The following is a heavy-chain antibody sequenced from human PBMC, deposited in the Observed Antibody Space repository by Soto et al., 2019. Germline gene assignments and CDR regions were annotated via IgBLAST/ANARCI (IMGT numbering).Heavy chain of an antibody. Sequence: PSETMSLTCTVSGASMSTYYWSWIRQPPGKGLEWIGYISYSGSTNYNPSLKSRVTISFDASKNEISLQVRSATAADAAVYYCARDLKEYCSDGKCNWFDPWGQGTLVTVSS. D-gene: IGHD2-15*01. J-gene: IGHJ5*02. CDR1: GASMSTYY. V-gene: IGHV4-59*01. CDR3: ARDLKEYCSDGKCNWFDP. CDR2: ISYSGST.